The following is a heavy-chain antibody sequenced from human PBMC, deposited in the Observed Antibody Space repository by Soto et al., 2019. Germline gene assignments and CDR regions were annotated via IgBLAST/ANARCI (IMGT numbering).Heavy chain of an antibody. CDR2: IWYDGSNK. Sequence: GGSLRLSCAASGFTFSSYGMHWVRQAPGKGLEWVAVIWYDGSNKYYADSVKGRFTISRDNSKNTLYLQMNSRRAEDTAVYYCARDGTRDGYNWYYFDYWGQGTLVTVSS. D-gene: IGHD5-12*01. CDR3: ARDGTRDGYNWYYFDY. J-gene: IGHJ4*02. V-gene: IGHV3-33*01. CDR1: GFTFSSYG.